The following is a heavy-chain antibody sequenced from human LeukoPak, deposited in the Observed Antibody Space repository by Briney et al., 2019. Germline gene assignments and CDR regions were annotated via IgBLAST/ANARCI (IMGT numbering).Heavy chain of an antibody. CDR2: IKQDGSEK. Sequence: PGGSLRLSCAASGFTFSSYWMSWVRQAPGKGLEWVANIKQDGSEKYYVDSVKGRFTISKDNAKNSLYLQMNSLRAEDTAVYYCARDKAGVGATLLDYWGQGTLVTVSS. V-gene: IGHV3-7*01. CDR3: ARDKAGVGATLLDY. CDR1: GFTFSSYW. J-gene: IGHJ4*02. D-gene: IGHD1-26*01.